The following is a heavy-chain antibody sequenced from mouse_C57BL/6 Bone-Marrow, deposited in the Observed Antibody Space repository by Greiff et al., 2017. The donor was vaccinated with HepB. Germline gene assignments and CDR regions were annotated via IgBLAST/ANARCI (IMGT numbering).Heavy chain of an antibody. D-gene: IGHD1-1*01. CDR1: GYTFTSYW. Sequence: QVQLQQSGAELVKPGASVKLSCKASGYTFTSYWMHWVKQRPGQGLEWIGMIHPNSGSTNYNEKFKSKATLTVDKSSSTAYMQLSSLTSEDSAVYYCARWDYYGSSFWFAYWGQGTLVTVSA. CDR3: ARWDYYGSSFWFAY. V-gene: IGHV1-64*01. CDR2: IHPNSGST. J-gene: IGHJ3*01.